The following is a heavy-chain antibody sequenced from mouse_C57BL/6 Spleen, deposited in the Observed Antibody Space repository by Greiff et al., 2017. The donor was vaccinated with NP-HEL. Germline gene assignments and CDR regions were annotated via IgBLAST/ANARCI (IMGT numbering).Heavy chain of an antibody. CDR2: IDPETGGT. CDR1: GYTFTDYE. V-gene: IGHV1-15*01. CDR3: TRRESNWGFAY. J-gene: IGHJ3*01. D-gene: IGHD4-1*01. Sequence: VQLQQSGAELVRPGASVTLSCKASGYTFTDYEMHWVKQTPVHGLEWIGAIDPETGGTAYNQKFKGKAILTADKSSSTAYMELRSLTSEDPAVYYCTRRESNWGFAYWGQGTLVTVSA.